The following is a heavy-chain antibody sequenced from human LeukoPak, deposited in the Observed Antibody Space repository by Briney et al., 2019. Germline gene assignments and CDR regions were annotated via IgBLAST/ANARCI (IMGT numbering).Heavy chain of an antibody. CDR1: GGSIVSYY. D-gene: IGHD6-13*01. V-gene: IGHV4-4*07. CDR3: AQIAAAGTGDDY. J-gene: IGHJ4*02. Sequence: SSETLSLTCTVSGGSIVSYYWSWIRQPAGKGLEWIGRIYTSGSTNYNPSLKSRVTMSVDTSKNQFSLKLSSVTAADTAVYYCAQIAAAGTGDDYWGPRTLVTVSS. CDR2: IYTSGST.